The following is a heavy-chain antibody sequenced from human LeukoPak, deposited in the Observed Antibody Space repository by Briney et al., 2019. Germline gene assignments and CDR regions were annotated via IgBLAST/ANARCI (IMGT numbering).Heavy chain of an antibody. CDR3: ARADSYCSSTSCYMVY. J-gene: IGHJ4*02. D-gene: IGHD2-2*02. CDR1: GFTFDDYG. V-gene: IGHV3-20*04. CDR2: INWNGSST. Sequence: PGGSLRLSCAASGFTFDDYGMSWVRQAPGRGLEWVSGINWNGSSTGYADSVKGRFTISRDNAKNSLYLQMNSLRAEDTALYYCARADSYCSSTSCYMVYWGQGTLVTVSS.